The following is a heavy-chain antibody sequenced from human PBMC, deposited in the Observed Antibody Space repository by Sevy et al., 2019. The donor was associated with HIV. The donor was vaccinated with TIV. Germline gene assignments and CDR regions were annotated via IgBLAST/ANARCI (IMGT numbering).Heavy chain of an antibody. CDR3: AKGNSRSFDY. V-gene: IGHV3-7*01. J-gene: IGHJ4*02. D-gene: IGHD1-26*01. CDR2: IKQDESKK. Sequence: GGSLRLSCAASGFSFSTYWMHWVRQAPGKGLEWVANIKQDESKKYYVASVKGRFTISRDNAKNSVYLEMNSLRPEDTAIYYCAKGNSRSFDYWGQGTLVTVSS. CDR1: GFSFSTYW.